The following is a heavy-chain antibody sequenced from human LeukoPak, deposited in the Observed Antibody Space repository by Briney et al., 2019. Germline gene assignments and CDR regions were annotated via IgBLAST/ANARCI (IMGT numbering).Heavy chain of an antibody. V-gene: IGHV4-34*01. CDR2: INHSGST. D-gene: IGHD3-10*01. J-gene: IGHJ4*02. CDR3: ARTRAGSYKKHYGY. Sequence: ASETLSLTCAVYGGSFSGYYWSWIRQPPGKGLEWIGEINHSGSTNYNPSLKSRVTISVDTSKNQSSLKLSSVTAADTAVYYCARTRAGSYKKHYGYWGQGTLVTVSS. CDR1: GGSFSGYY.